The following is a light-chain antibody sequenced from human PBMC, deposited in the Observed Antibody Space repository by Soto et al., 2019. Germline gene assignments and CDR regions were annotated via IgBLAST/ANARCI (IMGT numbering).Light chain of an antibody. J-gene: IGKJ3*01. Sequence: ITQSAATLSVWPGELATLSCRASQSVSTNLAWCQHKPGQAPRLLIDGASIRATAIPDRFSGSWSGTYVTFTIKILESEAFAVDDSQLCFVFGPGTQLEIK. CDR3: QLCFV. CDR2: GAS. V-gene: IGKV3D-15*03. CDR1: QSVSTN.